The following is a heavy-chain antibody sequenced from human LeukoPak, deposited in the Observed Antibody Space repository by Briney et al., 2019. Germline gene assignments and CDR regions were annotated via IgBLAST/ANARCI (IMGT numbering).Heavy chain of an antibody. Sequence: PSETLSLTCTVSGGSISSSSYYWGWIRQPPGKGLEWIGSIYYSGSTYYNPSLKSRVTISVDTSKNQFSLKLSSVTAADTAVYYCARGNRGYMDVWGKGTTVTVSS. D-gene: IGHD3-10*01. CDR2: IYYSGST. V-gene: IGHV4-39*07. CDR1: GGSISSSSYY. J-gene: IGHJ6*03. CDR3: ARGNRGYMDV.